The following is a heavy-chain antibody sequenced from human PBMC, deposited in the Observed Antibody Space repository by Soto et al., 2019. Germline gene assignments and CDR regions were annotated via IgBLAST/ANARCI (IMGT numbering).Heavy chain of an antibody. D-gene: IGHD3-10*01. CDR2: IKSKTDGGTT. Sequence: PGGSLRLSCAASGFTFSNAWMSWVRQAPGKGLEWVGRIKSKTDGGTTDNAAPVKGRFTISRDDSKNTLYLQMNSLKTEDTAVYYCTTDRDYYGMDVWGQGTTVTVSS. CDR3: TTDRDYYGMDV. V-gene: IGHV3-15*01. CDR1: GFTFSNAW. J-gene: IGHJ6*02.